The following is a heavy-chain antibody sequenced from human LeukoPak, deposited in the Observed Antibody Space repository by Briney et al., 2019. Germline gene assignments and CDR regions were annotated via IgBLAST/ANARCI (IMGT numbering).Heavy chain of an antibody. Sequence: ASVKVSCKASGYTFTSYYMHWVRQAPGQGLEWMGRINPNSGGTNYAQKFQGRVTMTRDTSISTAYMELSRLRSDDTAVYYCASEGAVAGTRVGNWLDPWGQGTLVTVSS. CDR3: ASEGAVAGTRVGNWLDP. CDR2: INPNSGGT. CDR1: GYTFTSYY. D-gene: IGHD6-19*01. J-gene: IGHJ5*02. V-gene: IGHV1-2*06.